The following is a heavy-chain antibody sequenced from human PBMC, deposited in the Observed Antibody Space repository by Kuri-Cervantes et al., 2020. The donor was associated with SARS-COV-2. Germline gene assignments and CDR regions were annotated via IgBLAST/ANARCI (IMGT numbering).Heavy chain of an antibody. D-gene: IGHD6-19*01. CDR1: GGSISSGGYS. V-gene: IGHV4-30-2*01. Sequence: SQTLSLTCAVSGGSISSGGYSWSWIRQPPGKGLEWIGYIYHSGSTYFNPSLKSRVTLSADTSKNQFSLKLSSVTAADTAVYYCARGVGAAVAGTLITIYYYYGMDVWGQGTTVTVSS. J-gene: IGHJ6*02. CDR2: IYHSGST. CDR3: ARGVGAAVAGTLITIYYYYGMDV.